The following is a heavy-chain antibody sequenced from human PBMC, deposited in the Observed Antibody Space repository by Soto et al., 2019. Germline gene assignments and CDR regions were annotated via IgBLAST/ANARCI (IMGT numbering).Heavy chain of an antibody. CDR3: ASSPGSLAGDY. D-gene: IGHD2-15*01. Sequence: QVQLLQSGPGLVKPSGTLSLTRGVSSDFISPSTWWSWVRQPPGRGLEWIGEIYHSGSTNYNPSLMSRVTISVDKTKNQFSLTLSSVTAAATAVYYCASSPGSLAGDYWGQGTLVTVSS. CDR2: IYHSGST. J-gene: IGHJ4*02. CDR1: SDFISPSTW. V-gene: IGHV4-4*02.